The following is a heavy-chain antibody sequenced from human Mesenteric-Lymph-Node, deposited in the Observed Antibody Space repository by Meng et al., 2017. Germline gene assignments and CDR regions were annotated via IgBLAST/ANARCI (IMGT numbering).Heavy chain of an antibody. Sequence: GESLKISCAASGFTFDDYGMSWVRQAPGKGLEWVSGINWNGGSTGYADSVKGRFTISRDNAKNSLYLQMNSLRAEDTALYYCARDDGYRTVDYWGQGTLVTVSS. D-gene: IGHD5-24*01. CDR1: GFTFDDYG. J-gene: IGHJ4*02. CDR3: ARDDGYRTVDY. V-gene: IGHV3-20*04. CDR2: INWNGGST.